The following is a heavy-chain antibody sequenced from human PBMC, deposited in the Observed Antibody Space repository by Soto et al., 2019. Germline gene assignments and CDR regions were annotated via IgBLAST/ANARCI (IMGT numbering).Heavy chain of an antibody. CDR1: GGPFPNSGYY. J-gene: IGHJ4*02. V-gene: IGHV4-31*03. CDR3: ARGDSQVSSVFDY. CDR2: THYSGDT. Sequence: PSETLSLTCTVSGGPFPNSGYYWSWIRQEPGKGLEWIGYTHYSGDTSYNPALRSRVTISTDTSKTQFSLRLRSVTSADTAVYYCARGDSQVSSVFDYWGQGMLVTVSS. D-gene: IGHD3-16*01.